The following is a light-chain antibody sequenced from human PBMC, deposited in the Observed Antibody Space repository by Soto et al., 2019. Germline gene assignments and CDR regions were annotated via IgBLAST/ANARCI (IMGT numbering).Light chain of an antibody. CDR1: QSISSW. CDR2: AAS. CDR3: QQSYSTLGP. V-gene: IGKV1-39*01. J-gene: IGKJ1*01. Sequence: DSQMTQTTTTLAASVGDRIPITFRASQSISSWLAWYQQKPGKAPKLLIYAASSLQSGVPSRFSGSGSGTDFTLTISSLQPEDFATYYCQQSYSTLGPFCQGTNVDI.